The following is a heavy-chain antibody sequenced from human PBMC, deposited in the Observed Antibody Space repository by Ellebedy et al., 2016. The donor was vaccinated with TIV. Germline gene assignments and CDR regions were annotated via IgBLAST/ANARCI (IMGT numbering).Heavy chain of an antibody. CDR3: ARDGESESSSWYGNGNFDY. J-gene: IGHJ4*02. CDR1: SGSISSSSYY. V-gene: IGHV4-39*07. CDR2: IYTSVST. D-gene: IGHD6-13*01. Sequence: MPSETLSLTCTVSSGSISSSSYYWGWIRQPPGKGLEWIGRIYTSVSTNYNPSLKSRVTMSVDTSKNQFSLKLSSVTAADTAVYYCARDGESESSSWYGNGNFDYWGQGTLVTVSS.